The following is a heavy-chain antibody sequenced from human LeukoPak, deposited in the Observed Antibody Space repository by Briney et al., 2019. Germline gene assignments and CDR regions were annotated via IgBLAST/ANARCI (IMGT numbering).Heavy chain of an antibody. V-gene: IGHV3-21*01. J-gene: IGHJ4*02. Sequence: GGSLGLSCAASGFTVSSNYMNWVRQAPGKGLEWVSSISSSSSYIYYADSVKGRFTISRDNAKNSLYLQMNSLRAEDTAVYYCAREGYYYDSSGYFDYWGQGTLVTVSS. D-gene: IGHD3-22*01. CDR3: AREGYYYDSSGYFDY. CDR2: ISSSSSYI. CDR1: GFTVSSNY.